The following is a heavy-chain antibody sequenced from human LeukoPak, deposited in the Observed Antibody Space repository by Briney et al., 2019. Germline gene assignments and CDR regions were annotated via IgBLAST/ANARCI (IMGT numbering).Heavy chain of an antibody. CDR1: GGTFSSYA. V-gene: IGHV1-69*04. CDR3: ARDPPAPDSGGIHYGMDV. J-gene: IGHJ6*02. CDR2: IIPILGIA. D-gene: IGHD3-10*01. Sequence: SVKVSCKASGGTFSSYAISWVRQAPGQGLEWMGRIIPILGIANYAQKFQGRVTITADKSTSTAYMELSSLRSEDTAVYYCARDPPAPDSGGIHYGMDVWGQGTTVTVSS.